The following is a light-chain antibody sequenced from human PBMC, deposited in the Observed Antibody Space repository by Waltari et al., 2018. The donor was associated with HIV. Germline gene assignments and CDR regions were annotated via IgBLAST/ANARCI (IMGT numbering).Light chain of an antibody. Sequence: QSALTQPASVSGSPGQSITISCTGTSSDVGSYNLVSWYQQHPGKAPKLMIYEGRKRPSGVSNRFSCSKSGNTASLTISGLQAEDEADYYCCSYAGSSTLLFGGGTKLTVL. CDR2: EGR. CDR1: SSDVGSYNL. J-gene: IGLJ2*01. V-gene: IGLV2-23*01. CDR3: CSYAGSSTLL.